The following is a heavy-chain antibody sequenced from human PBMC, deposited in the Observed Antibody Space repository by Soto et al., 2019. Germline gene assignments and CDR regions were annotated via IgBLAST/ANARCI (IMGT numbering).Heavy chain of an antibody. V-gene: IGHV3-53*01. CDR2: IYSSGLT. J-gene: IGHJ3*01. CDR3: ARPSVQHGHNANDV. CDR1: GFSINTHF. Sequence: PGGSLRLSCTASGFSINTHFMSWVRQAPGKGLEWVSVIYSSGLTYYADSVEGRFTISRDIFENTVYLQMHSLRAEDTAVYYCARPSVQHGHNANDVWGQGTMVTVSS.